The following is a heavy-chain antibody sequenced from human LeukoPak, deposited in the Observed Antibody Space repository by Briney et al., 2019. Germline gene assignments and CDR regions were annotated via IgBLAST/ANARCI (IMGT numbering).Heavy chain of an antibody. CDR3: ARDGSRGNLVTAPDF. V-gene: IGHV3-21*01. J-gene: IGHJ4*02. D-gene: IGHD2-21*02. CDR2: ITSSRIYI. Sequence: GGSLRLSCAASGFTFSTYSMNWVRQAPGKGLEWVSSITSSRIYIYYAVSVKGRFTISRDNAKNSLYLQMNSLRAEDTAVYYCARDGSRGNLVTAPDFWGQGTLVTVSS. CDR1: GFTFSTYS.